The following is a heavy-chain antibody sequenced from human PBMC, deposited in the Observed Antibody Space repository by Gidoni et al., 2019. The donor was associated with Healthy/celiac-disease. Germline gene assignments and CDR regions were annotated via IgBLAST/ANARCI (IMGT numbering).Heavy chain of an antibody. D-gene: IGHD1-20*01. CDR1: GSSFTGYD. Sequence: QGQLVQSGAEVKKPGAAVKDPCKASGSSFTGYDMHWVRQAPGPGLEWMGRINPNSGGTNYAPTFQGRVTMTRATSISTAYMELRRLRSDDTAVYYCARDNWNNWFDPWGQGTLVTVSS. CDR2: INPNSGGT. CDR3: ARDNWNNWFDP. J-gene: IGHJ5*02. V-gene: IGHV1-2*06.